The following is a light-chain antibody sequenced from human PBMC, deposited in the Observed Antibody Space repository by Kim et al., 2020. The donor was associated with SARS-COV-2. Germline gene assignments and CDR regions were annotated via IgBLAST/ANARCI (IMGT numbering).Light chain of an antibody. CDR3: QQYSNTPPIT. Sequence: RDTVCWKASQAIIRNSLAWYPQNPGQAHRLLIYGTSASATDIPDRFSGSGSGTDFTLIIRRLEPEDFAVYYCQQYSNTPPITFGQGTRLEIK. CDR1: QAIIRNS. V-gene: IGKV3-20*01. J-gene: IGKJ5*01. CDR2: GTS.